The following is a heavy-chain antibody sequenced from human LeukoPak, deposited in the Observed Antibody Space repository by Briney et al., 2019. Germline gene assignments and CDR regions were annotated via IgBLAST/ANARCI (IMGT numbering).Heavy chain of an antibody. CDR2: IYPGDSDT. Sequence: GESLQISCKGSGYSFTSYWIGWVRQMPGKGLEWMGIIYPGDSDTRYSPSFQGQVTISADKSISTAYLQWSSLNASDTAMYYCARHLGVRTDAFDIWGQGTMVTVSS. CDR1: GYSFTSYW. D-gene: IGHD3-10*02. CDR3: ARHLGVRTDAFDI. V-gene: IGHV5-51*01. J-gene: IGHJ3*02.